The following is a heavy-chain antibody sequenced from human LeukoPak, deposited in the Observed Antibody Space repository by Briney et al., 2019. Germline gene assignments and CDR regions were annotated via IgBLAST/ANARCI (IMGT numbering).Heavy chain of an antibody. CDR2: INPSGST. Sequence: SETLSLTCAVNGGYFSDSCWTWIRQPPGKGLEGIGEINPSGSTIYSPSLESRVTISVDPSKNLFSLQLTSVTAADTAVYVCARGALYYYKRRGYYSRNFDYWGQGSLVIVSS. CDR3: ARGALYYYKRRGYYSRNFDY. D-gene: IGHD3-22*01. J-gene: IGHJ4*02. V-gene: IGHV4-34*01. CDR1: GGYFSDSC.